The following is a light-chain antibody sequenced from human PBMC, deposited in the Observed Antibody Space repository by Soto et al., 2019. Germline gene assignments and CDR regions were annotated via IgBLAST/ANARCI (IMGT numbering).Light chain of an antibody. CDR3: QQYNNWPTWT. Sequence: EVVITQSPATLSVSPGERATLSCRASQSVSSNLAWYQQKPGQAPRLLIYGASTRATGIPARFSGSGSGTEFTITISSLQSEDFAVYYCQQYNNWPTWTFGQGTKVDIK. CDR2: GAS. CDR1: QSVSSN. J-gene: IGKJ1*01. V-gene: IGKV3-15*01.